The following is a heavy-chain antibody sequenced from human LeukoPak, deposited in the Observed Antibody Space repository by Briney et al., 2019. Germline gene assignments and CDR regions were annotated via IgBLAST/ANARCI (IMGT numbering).Heavy chain of an antibody. D-gene: IGHD3-22*01. CDR1: GYTFTGYY. V-gene: IGHV1-2*02. J-gene: IGHJ4*02. CDR2: INPNSGGT. CDR3: ARSLLNYYDSSGYYSYYFDY. Sequence: ASVKVSCKASGYTFTGYYMHWVRQAPGQGLEWMGWINPNSGGTNYAQKFQGRVTMTRDTSISTAYMELSRLRPDDTAVYYCARSLLNYYDSSGYYSYYFDYWGQGTLVTVSS.